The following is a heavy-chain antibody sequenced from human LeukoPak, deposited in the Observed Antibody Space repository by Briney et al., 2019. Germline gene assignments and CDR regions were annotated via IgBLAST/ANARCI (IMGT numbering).Heavy chain of an antibody. CDR1: GGSLSSYY. J-gene: IGHJ5*02. CDR3: ARVADYGDYVGGDWIDP. Sequence: PSETLSLTCTVSGGSLSSYYWSWIRQPAGKGLEWIGRIYSTGSANYNPSLKTRVTMSVDTSENQFSLKLSSVTAADTAVYYCARVADYGDYVGGDWIDPWGQGTLVTVSS. D-gene: IGHD4-17*01. V-gene: IGHV4-4*07. CDR2: IYSTGSA.